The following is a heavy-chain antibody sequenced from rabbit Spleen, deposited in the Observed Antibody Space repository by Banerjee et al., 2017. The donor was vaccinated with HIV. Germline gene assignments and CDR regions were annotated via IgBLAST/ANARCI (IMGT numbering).Heavy chain of an antibody. D-gene: IGHD1-1*01. CDR2: IDIGSSGFT. J-gene: IGHJ6*01. V-gene: IGHV1S45*01. Sequence: QEQLEESGGDLVKPEGSLTLTCTASGFSFSSSYWICWVRQAPGKGLEWIACIDIGSSGFTYFASWVNGRFTISKTSSTTVTLQMTSLTAADTATYFCARDTSSSFSSYGMDLWGQGTLVTVS. CDR3: ARDTSSSFSSYGMDL. CDR1: GFSFSSSYW.